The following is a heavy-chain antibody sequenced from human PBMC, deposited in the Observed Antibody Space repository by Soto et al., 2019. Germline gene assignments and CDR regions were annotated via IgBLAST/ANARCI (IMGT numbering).Heavy chain of an antibody. CDR2: ISAYNGNT. CDR1: GYTFSSYG. Sequence: QVQLVQSGAEVKKPGASVKVSCKASGYTFSSYGISWVRQAPGQGLEWMGWISAYNGNTNYAQKLQGRVTMTTDTSTSTAYMELRSLRSDDTAVYYCARVMDEAYCGGDCYLDYWGQGTLVTVSS. J-gene: IGHJ4*02. V-gene: IGHV1-18*01. D-gene: IGHD2-21*01. CDR3: ARVMDEAYCGGDCYLDY.